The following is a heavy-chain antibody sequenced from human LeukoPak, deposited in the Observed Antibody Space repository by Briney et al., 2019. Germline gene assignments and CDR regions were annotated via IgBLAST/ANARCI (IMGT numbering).Heavy chain of an antibody. D-gene: IGHD6-6*01. CDR2: ISGSGGGS. Sequence: PGRSLRLSCAAPGFTFGDYAVIWVRQAPGKGLEWVSSISGSGGGSYYADAVKGRFTISRDNSKNTLYLEMNSLRAEDTAVYYCAKRGSSSYYFEFWGQGTLVTVSS. V-gene: IGHV3-23*01. J-gene: IGHJ4*02. CDR3: AKRGSSSYYFEF. CDR1: GFTFGDYA.